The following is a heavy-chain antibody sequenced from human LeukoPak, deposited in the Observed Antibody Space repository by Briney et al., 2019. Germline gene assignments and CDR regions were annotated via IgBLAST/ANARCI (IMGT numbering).Heavy chain of an antibody. J-gene: IGHJ6*02. CDR1: GFTFSSYA. CDR2: ISGSGGST. Sequence: SGGSLRLSCAASGFTFSSYAMSWVRQAPGKGLEWVSAISGSGGSTYYADSVKGRFTISRDNSKNTLYLQMNSLRAEDTAVYYCARDPVYYYYGMDVWGQGTTVTVSS. CDR3: ARDPVYYYYGMDV. V-gene: IGHV3-23*01.